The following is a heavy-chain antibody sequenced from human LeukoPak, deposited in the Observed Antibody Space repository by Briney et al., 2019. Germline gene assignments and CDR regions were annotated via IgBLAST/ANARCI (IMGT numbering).Heavy chain of an antibody. J-gene: IGHJ3*02. D-gene: IGHD5-18*01. CDR3: ARGAMATFGAFDI. Sequence: SETLSLTCTVSGGSISSYYWSWVRQPPGKGLEWLGYIYYSGSTNYNPALKSRVTISVDTSKNQFSLKLSSVTAADTAVYYCARGAMATFGAFDIWGQGTMVTVSS. V-gene: IGHV4-59*01. CDR1: GGSISSYY. CDR2: IYYSGST.